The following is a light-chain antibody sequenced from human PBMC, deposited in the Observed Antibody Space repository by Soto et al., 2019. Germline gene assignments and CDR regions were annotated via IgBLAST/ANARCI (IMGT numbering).Light chain of an antibody. Sequence: QSALTQPASVSGSPGQSITISCTGTSSDIGAYNFVSWYQQHPGNAPKLMLYDVNIRPSGVSNRFSGSTSGNTASLTISGLQGEDEADYYCTSWTTSTTMIFGGGTKVTVL. CDR1: SSDIGAYNF. V-gene: IGLV2-14*03. CDR3: TSWTTSTTMI. CDR2: DVN. J-gene: IGLJ2*01.